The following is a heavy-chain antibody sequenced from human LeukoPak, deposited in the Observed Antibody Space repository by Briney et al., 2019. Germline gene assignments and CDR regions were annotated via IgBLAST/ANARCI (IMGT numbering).Heavy chain of an antibody. Sequence: GASVKVSCKTSGGTFTSYAITWVRQAPGQGLEWMGKINPSGGSTSYAQKFQGRVTMTRDTSTSTVYMELSSLRSEDTAVYYCARDGMGYDSSGYLTNWFDPWGQGTLVTVSS. CDR1: GGTFTSYA. CDR2: INPSGGST. CDR3: ARDGMGYDSSGYLTNWFDP. J-gene: IGHJ5*02. D-gene: IGHD3-22*01. V-gene: IGHV1-46*01.